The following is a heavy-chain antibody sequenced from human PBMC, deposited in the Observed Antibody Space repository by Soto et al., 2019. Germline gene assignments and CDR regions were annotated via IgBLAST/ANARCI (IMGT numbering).Heavy chain of an antibody. D-gene: IGHD2-15*01. CDR3: AKVGSQFRDYSNCFDV. J-gene: IGHJ5*02. V-gene: IGHV3-23*01. CDR2: ISGSGGST. Sequence: GGSLRLSCAASGFTFSSYAMSWVRQAPGKGLEWVSAISGSGGSTYYADSVKGRFTISRDNSKNTLYLQMNSLRAEDTAVYYCAKVGSQFRDYSNCFDVWGQGTLVTVSS. CDR1: GFTFSSYA.